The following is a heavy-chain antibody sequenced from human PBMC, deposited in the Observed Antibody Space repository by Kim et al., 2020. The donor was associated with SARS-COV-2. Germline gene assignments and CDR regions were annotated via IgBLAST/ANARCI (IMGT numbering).Heavy chain of an antibody. J-gene: IGHJ5*02. CDR3: AESSGWTEALNNWFDP. CDR1: GYTFTGYY. V-gene: IGHV1-2*02. CDR2: INPNSGGT. D-gene: IGHD6-19*01. Sequence: ASVKVSCKASGYTFTGYYMHWVRQAPGQGLEWMGWINPNSGGTNYAQKFQGRVTMTRDTSISTAYMELSRLRSDDTAVYYCAESSGWTEALNNWFDPWGQGTLVTVSS.